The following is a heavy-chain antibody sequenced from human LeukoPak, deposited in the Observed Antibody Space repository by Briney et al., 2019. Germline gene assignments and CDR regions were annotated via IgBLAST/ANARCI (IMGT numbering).Heavy chain of an antibody. CDR1: GFTFSSYA. J-gene: IGHJ4*02. D-gene: IGHD4-17*01. Sequence: GGSLRLSCAASGFTFSSYAMHWVRQAPGKGLEYVSAISSNGGSTYYANSVKGRFTISRDNSKNTLYLQMGSLRAEDMAVYYCARDSGTVTTGWDFCFDYWGQGTLVTVSS. V-gene: IGHV3-64*01. CDR2: ISSNGGST. CDR3: ARDSGTVTTGWDFCFDY.